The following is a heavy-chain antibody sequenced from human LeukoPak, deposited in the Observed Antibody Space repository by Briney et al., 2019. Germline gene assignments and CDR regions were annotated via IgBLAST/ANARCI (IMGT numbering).Heavy chain of an antibody. D-gene: IGHD3-10*01. V-gene: IGHV1-46*01. CDR3: ARSGGIFFDY. Sequence: GASVKVSCKASGYTFTSYYMHWVRQAPGQGLEWMGIINPSGGSTSYAQKFQGRLTTTRDTSTSTVYMELSSLRSEDTAVYYCARSGGIFFDYWGQGTLVTVSS. CDR2: INPSGGST. CDR1: GYTFTSYY. J-gene: IGHJ4*02.